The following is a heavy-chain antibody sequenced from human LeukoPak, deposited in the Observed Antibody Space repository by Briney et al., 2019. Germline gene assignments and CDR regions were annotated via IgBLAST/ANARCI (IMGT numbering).Heavy chain of an antibody. CDR1: TFTFINYW. J-gene: IGHJ4*02. CDR2: INRDGSER. Sequence: GGSLRLSCAVSTFTFINYWVTWVRQTPGKGLEWVANINRDGSERYYMDSVKGRFTISRDNANNSVFLQMNNLRAEDSAIYYCARGARWAYYFDYWGQGSLVTVSS. D-gene: IGHD4-23*01. V-gene: IGHV3-7*03. CDR3: ARGARWAYYFDY.